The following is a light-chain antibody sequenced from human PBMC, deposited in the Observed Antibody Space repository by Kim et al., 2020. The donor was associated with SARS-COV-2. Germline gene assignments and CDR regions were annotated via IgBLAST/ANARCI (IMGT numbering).Light chain of an antibody. CDR2: HTS. V-gene: IGKV3-20*01. J-gene: IGKJ1*01. CDR1: QSVISNY. CDR3: QQYGNSPPT. Sequence: SPGERATLSCRASQSVISNYLAWYQQKPGQAPRLLMYHTSTRATGIPDRFSGSGSGTDFTLTISGLEPEDFAVYCCQQYGNSPPTFGQGTKVDIK.